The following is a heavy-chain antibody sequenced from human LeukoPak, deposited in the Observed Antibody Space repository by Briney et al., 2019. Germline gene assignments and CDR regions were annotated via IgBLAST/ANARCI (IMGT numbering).Heavy chain of an antibody. CDR1: GFTFSSYW. D-gene: IGHD2-15*01. J-gene: IGHJ6*03. V-gene: IGHV3-7*01. CDR3: ARSRSGGSFLGWRDYYYYYMDV. CDR2: IKQDGSEK. Sequence: PGGSLRLSCAASGFTFSSYWMSWVRQAPGKGLEWVANIKQDGSEKYYVDSVKGRFTISRDNAKNSLYLQMNSLRAEDTAVYYCARSRSGGSFLGWRDYYYYYMDVWGKGTTVTISS.